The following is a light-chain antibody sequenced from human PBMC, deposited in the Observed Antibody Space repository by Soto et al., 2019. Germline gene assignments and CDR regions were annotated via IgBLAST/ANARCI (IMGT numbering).Light chain of an antibody. CDR1: TSDIGAYEH. CDR2: DVR. Sequence: QSALTQPSSMSGSPGQSITISCTGTTSDIGAYEHVSWYQQRPGRAPKVLIYDVRIRPSGVSNRFSGSKSGDTASLTISGLQAGDEAVYYCASKTTSSTVLFGGGTKLTVL. J-gene: IGLJ3*02. CDR3: ASKTTSSTVL. V-gene: IGLV2-14*03.